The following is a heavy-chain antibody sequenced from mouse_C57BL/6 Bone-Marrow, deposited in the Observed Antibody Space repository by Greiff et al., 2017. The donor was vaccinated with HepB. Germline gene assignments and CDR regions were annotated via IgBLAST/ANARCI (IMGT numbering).Heavy chain of an antibody. CDR1: GYTFTSYW. CDR2: IYPGSGST. Sequence: VQLQQPGAELVKPGASVKMSCKASGYTFTSYWITWVKQRPGQGLEWIGDIYPGSGSTNYNEKFKSKATLTVDTSSSTAYMQLSSLTSEDSAVYYCARWDYGNSWYFDVWGTGTTVTVSS. D-gene: IGHD2-1*01. V-gene: IGHV1-55*01. J-gene: IGHJ1*03. CDR3: ARWDYGNSWYFDV.